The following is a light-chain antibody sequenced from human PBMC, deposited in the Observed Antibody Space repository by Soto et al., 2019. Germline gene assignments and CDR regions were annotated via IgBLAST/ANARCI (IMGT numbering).Light chain of an antibody. CDR3: SSYTSSSTLV. CDR2: EAS. Sequence: QSALTQPASVSGSPGQSITISCTGTSSDVGGYNFVSWYQQHPGRAPKLMIYEASHRPSGVSNRFSGSKSGNTASLTISGLQADDEADYYCSSYTSSSTLVFGGGTKLTVL. V-gene: IGLV2-14*01. CDR1: SSDVGGYNF. J-gene: IGLJ2*01.